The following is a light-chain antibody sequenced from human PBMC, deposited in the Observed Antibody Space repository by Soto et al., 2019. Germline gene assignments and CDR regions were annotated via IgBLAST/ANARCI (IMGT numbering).Light chain of an antibody. V-gene: IGKV3-20*01. CDR1: QTVSSSC. Sequence: EIVMTQSPGTLSLSPGERATLSCRDSQTVSSSCLAWYQQKPGQAPRLLIYGASSRATGIPDRFSGSGSGTDFTLTISRLEPEVFAVYYCQQYGSSPGTFGPGTKVDIK. CDR2: GAS. J-gene: IGKJ3*01. CDR3: QQYGSSPGT.